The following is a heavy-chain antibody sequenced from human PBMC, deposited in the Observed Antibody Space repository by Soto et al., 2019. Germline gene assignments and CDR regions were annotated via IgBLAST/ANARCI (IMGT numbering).Heavy chain of an antibody. V-gene: IGHV3-48*01. J-gene: IGHJ4*02. CDR2: ISSSSSTI. Sequence: EVQLVESGGGLVQPGGSLRLSCAASGFTFSSYSMNWVRQAPGKGLEWVSYISSSSSTIYYADSVKGRFTISRDNAKNSQYLQMNSLRPEDTAVYYCARDPTMITFGGVIGDHFDYWGQGTLVTVSS. CDR1: GFTFSSYS. CDR3: ARDPTMITFGGVIGDHFDY. D-gene: IGHD3-16*02.